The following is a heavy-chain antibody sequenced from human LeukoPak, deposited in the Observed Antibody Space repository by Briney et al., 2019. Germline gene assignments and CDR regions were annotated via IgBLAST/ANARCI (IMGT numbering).Heavy chain of an antibody. CDR3: ARVAVSGPTGWFDS. D-gene: IGHD2-8*02. J-gene: IGHJ5*01. V-gene: IGHV3-21*01. CDR1: GFALKSC. CDR2: ISSTSAYI. Sequence: GGSLRLSCAGSGFALKSCLTWVRQAPGKGLEWVSSISSTSAYIHYADSVKGRFTISRDNVDNVVYLEMNSLGAEDTATYYRARVAVSGPTGWFDSWGQGTLVIVSS.